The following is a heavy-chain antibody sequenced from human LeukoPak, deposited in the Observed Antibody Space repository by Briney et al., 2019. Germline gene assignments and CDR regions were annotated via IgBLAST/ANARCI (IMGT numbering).Heavy chain of an antibody. CDR2: ISGSGGST. V-gene: IGHV3-23*01. J-gene: IGHJ3*02. Sequence: PGGSLRLSCAASGFTFSSYAMSWVRQAPGKGLEWVSGISGSGGSTSYADSVKGRFTISRDNSKNTLYLQMNSLRAEDTAVYYCARARSSYGYGDAFDIWGQGTMVTVSS. D-gene: IGHD5-18*01. CDR3: ARARSSYGYGDAFDI. CDR1: GFTFSSYA.